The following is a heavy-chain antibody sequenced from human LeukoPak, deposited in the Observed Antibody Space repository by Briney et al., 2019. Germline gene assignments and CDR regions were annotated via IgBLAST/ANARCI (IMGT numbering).Heavy chain of an antibody. J-gene: IGHJ4*02. CDR3: ARGMWGYYDSSGYYPPPGFDY. CDR1: GFTFSSYD. D-gene: IGHD3-22*01. Sequence: PGGSLRLSCAASGFTFSSYDMHWVRQATGKGLEWVSAIGTAGDTYYPGSVKGRFTISRENAKNSLYLQMNCLRAGDTAVYYCARGMWGYYDSSGYYPPPGFDYWGQGTLVAVSS. V-gene: IGHV3-13*01. CDR2: IGTAGDT.